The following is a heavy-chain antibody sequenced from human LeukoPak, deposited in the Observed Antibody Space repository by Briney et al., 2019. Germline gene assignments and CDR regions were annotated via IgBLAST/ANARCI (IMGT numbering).Heavy chain of an antibody. CDR1: GFTFSNAW. Sequence: GGSLRLSCAASGFTFSNAWMSWVRQAPGKGLEWVGRIKSKTDGGTTDYAAPVKGRFTISRDDSKNTLYLQMNSLKTEDTAVYYCTTGPSYYDFWSGYSLFDYWGQGTLVTVSS. CDR2: IKSKTDGGTT. D-gene: IGHD3-3*01. V-gene: IGHV3-15*01. J-gene: IGHJ4*02. CDR3: TTGPSYYDFWSGYSLFDY.